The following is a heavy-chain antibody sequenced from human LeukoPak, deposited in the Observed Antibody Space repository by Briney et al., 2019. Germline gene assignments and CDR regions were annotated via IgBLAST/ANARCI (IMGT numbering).Heavy chain of an antibody. D-gene: IGHD4-11*01. CDR2: IYSGGST. J-gene: IGHJ6*02. Sequence: GGSLRLSCAASGFTVSSNYMSWVRQAPGKGLEWVSVIYSGGSTYYADSVKGRFTISRDNSKNTLYLQMNSLGAEDTAVYYCARELTTVRRYYGMDVWGQGTTVTVSS. V-gene: IGHV3-53*01. CDR1: GFTVSSNY. CDR3: ARELTTVRRYYGMDV.